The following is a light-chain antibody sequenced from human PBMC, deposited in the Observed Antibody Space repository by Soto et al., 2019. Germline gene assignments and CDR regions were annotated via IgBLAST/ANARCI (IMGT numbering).Light chain of an antibody. CDR1: TSNIGSNY. CDR3: ATWDGSLNGFYV. Sequence: QSVLTQPPSASGTPGQGVTISCSGSTSNIGSNYVYWYQQLPGTAPKLLIYRNNQRPSGVPDRFSGSKSGTSASLAISGLRSDDEADYFCATWDGSLNGFYVFGTGTKLTVL. V-gene: IGLV1-47*01. CDR2: RNN. J-gene: IGLJ1*01.